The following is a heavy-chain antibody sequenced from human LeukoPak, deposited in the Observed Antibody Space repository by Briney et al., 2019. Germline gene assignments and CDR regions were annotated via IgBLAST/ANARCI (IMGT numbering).Heavy chain of an antibody. J-gene: IGHJ4*02. CDR3: ASTLQWLAFDY. CDR1: GGSISSGGYY. V-gene: IGHV4-61*08. Sequence: SQTLSLTCTVSGGSISSGGYYWSWIRQPPGKGLEWIGYIHYRGSTNYNPSLRSRVTVSVDTSKNQISLKLSSVTAADTAVYYCASTLQWLAFDYWGQGTLVTVSS. CDR2: IHYRGST. D-gene: IGHD6-19*01.